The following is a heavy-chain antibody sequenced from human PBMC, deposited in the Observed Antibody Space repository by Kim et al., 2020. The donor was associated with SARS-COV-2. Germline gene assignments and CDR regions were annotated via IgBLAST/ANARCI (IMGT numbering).Heavy chain of an antibody. Sequence: QKFQGRVTITRDTSASTAYMELSSLRSEDTAVYYCARVGYGSGSRHAFDYWGQGTLVTVSS. CDR3: ARVGYGSGSRHAFDY. D-gene: IGHD3-10*01. V-gene: IGHV1-3*01. J-gene: IGHJ4*02.